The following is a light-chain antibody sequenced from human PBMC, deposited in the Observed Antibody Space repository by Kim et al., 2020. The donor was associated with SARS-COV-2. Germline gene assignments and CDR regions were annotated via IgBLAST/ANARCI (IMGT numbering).Light chain of an antibody. Sequence: DIQMTQSPSSPSASVGDRVTITCRASRSIGNHLNWYQQRPGKAPNLLIYAASNLQTGVSSRFSGSESGTDFTLSIRNLQPEDSATYYCQQSDITPYTFGQGTKLEI. J-gene: IGKJ2*01. CDR2: AAS. CDR3: QQSDITPYT. CDR1: RSIGNH. V-gene: IGKV1-39*01.